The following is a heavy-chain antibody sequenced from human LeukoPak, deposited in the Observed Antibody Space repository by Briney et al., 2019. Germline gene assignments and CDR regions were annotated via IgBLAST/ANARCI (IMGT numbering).Heavy chain of an antibody. D-gene: IGHD6-19*01. CDR3: ARVTRYRSGCFDY. J-gene: IGHJ4*02. V-gene: IGHV3-48*03. CDR2: ISSSGSTI. CDR1: GFTFSSYE. Sequence: GGSLRLSCAASGFTFSSYEMNWVRQAPGKGLEWVSYISSSGSTIYYADSVKGRLTISRDNAKNSLYLQMNSLRAEDTAVYYCARVTRYRSGCFDYWGQGTLVTVSA.